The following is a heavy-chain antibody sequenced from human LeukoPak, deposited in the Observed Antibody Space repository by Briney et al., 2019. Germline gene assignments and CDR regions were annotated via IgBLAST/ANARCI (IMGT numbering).Heavy chain of an antibody. CDR1: GYTFTGYY. Sequence: GASVKVSCKASGYTFTGYYMHWVRQAPGQGLEWMGWINPNSGGTNYAQKFQGRVTMTRNTSISTAYMELSSLRSEDTAVYYWSRDPRGYGSGSPGQGYDYWGQGTLVTVSS. D-gene: IGHD3-10*01. V-gene: IGHV1-2*02. CDR3: SRDPRGYGSGSPGQGYDY. J-gene: IGHJ4*02. CDR2: INPNSGGT.